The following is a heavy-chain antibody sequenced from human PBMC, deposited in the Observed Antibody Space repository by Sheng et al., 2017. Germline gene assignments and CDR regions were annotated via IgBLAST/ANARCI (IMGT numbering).Heavy chain of an antibody. CDR1: GGSISSYY. V-gene: IGHV4-59*01. D-gene: IGHD6-13*01. Sequence: QVQLQESGPGLVKPSETLSLTCTVSGGSISSYYWSWIRQPPGKGLEWIGYIYYSGSTNYNPSLKSRVTISVDTSKNQFSLKLSSVTAADTAVYYCARAGYSSSWWFDYWGQGTLVTVSS. J-gene: IGHJ4*02. CDR3: ARAGYSSSWWFDY. CDR2: IYYSGST.